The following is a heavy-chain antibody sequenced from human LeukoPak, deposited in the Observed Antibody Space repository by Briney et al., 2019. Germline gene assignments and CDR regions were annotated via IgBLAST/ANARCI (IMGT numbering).Heavy chain of an antibody. CDR2: INSDGSNT. V-gene: IGHV3-74*01. J-gene: IGHJ6*04. D-gene: IGHD3-10*02. Sequence: PGGSLRLSCAASGFTFSTFAMIWVRQAPGKGLVWVSRINSDGSNTTYADSVKGRFTISRDNAKNSLYLQMNSLRAEDTAVYYCAELGITMIGGVWGKGTTVTISS. CDR3: AELGITMIGGV. CDR1: GFTFSTFA.